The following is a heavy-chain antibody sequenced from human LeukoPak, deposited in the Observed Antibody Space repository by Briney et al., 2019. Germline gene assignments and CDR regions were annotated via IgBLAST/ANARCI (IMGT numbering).Heavy chain of an antibody. CDR1: GYSFTSYW. D-gene: IGHD6-13*01. CDR3: ARDPMTAAGSKDGMDV. Sequence: GESLKISCKGSGYSFTSYWIGWVRQAPGKGLEGVAVIWYDGSIKFYVDSVKGRFTISRDNSKNTLYLQMNSLRAEDTAVYYCARDPMTAAGSKDGMDVWGQGTTVTVSS. V-gene: IGHV3-33*01. CDR2: IWYDGSIK. J-gene: IGHJ6*02.